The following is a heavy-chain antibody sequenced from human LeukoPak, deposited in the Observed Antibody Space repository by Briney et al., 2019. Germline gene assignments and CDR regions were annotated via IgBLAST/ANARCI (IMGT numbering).Heavy chain of an antibody. CDR3: ATDPTGSVDY. CDR1: GGTFSSYA. Sequence: GASVKVSCKASGGTFSSYAISWVRQAPGQGLEWMGGIIPIFGTANYAQKFQGRVTMTEDTSTDTAYMELSSLRSEDTAVYYCATDPTGSVDYWGQGTLVTVSS. V-gene: IGHV1-69*06. D-gene: IGHD3-10*01. CDR2: IIPIFGTA. J-gene: IGHJ4*02.